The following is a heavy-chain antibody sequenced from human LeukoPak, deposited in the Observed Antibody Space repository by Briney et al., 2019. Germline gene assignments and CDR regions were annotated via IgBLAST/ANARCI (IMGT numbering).Heavy chain of an antibody. D-gene: IGHD5-18*01. CDR3: AKERGYSYGNDIDY. J-gene: IGHJ4*02. V-gene: IGHV3-23*01. CDR2: ISGSGGST. Sequence: TGGSLRLSCAASGFTFSSYAMSWVRQAPGKGLEWVSAISGSGGSTYYADSVKGRFTISRDNSKNTLYLQMNSLRAEDTAVYYCAKERGYSYGNDIDYWGQGTLVTVSS. CDR1: GFTFSSYA.